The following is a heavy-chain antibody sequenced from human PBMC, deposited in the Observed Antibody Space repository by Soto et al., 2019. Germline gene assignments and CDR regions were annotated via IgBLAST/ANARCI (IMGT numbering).Heavy chain of an antibody. CDR3: AKASTYEYVWGSFRYYFDN. CDR1: GFTFSSYA. V-gene: IGHV3-23*01. Sequence: EVQLLQSGGGLVQPGGSLSLSCVASGFTFSSYAMSWVRQAPGKGLEWVSGISGSGDRTHYADSVKGRFTISRDNFKNTLYLQMDSLRAEDTAVYYCAKASTYEYVWGSFRYYFDNWGQGTLVTVSS. CDR2: ISGSGDRT. D-gene: IGHD3-16*02. J-gene: IGHJ4*02.